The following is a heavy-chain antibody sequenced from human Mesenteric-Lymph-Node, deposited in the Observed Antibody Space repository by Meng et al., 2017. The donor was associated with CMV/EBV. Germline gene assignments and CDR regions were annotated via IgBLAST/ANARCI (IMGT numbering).Heavy chain of an antibody. V-gene: IGHV3-21*06. CDR1: GFTFSDHS. Sequence: GGSLRLSCVASGFTFSDHSMNWVRQAPGKGLEWVSAIDFSSGYKYYGDSVRDRFTISRDNTKNPLFLQMNTLRAEDTAMYYCARDRGGHYSSSSNAFEIWGQGTMVTVSS. J-gene: IGHJ3*02. D-gene: IGHD6-6*01. CDR3: ARDRGGHYSSSSNAFEI. CDR2: IDFSSGYK.